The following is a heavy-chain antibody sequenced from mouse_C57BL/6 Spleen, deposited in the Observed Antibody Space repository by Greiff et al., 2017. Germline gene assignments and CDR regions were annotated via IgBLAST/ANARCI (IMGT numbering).Heavy chain of an antibody. Sequence: QVQLQQSGPELVKPGASVKISCKASGYAFSSSWMNWVKQRPGKGLEWIGRIYPGDGDTNYNGKFKGKATLTADKSSSTAYMQLSSLTSEDSAVYFCAPGGITTVVAGDSYWGQGTLVTVSA. J-gene: IGHJ3*01. V-gene: IGHV1-82*01. CDR3: APGGITTVVAGDSY. CDR1: GYAFSSSW. D-gene: IGHD1-1*01. CDR2: IYPGDGDT.